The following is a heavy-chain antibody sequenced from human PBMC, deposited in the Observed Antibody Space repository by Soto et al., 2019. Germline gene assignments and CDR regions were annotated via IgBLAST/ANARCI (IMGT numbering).Heavy chain of an antibody. J-gene: IGHJ6*02. CDR2: TYQSGSA. V-gene: IGHV4-30-2*06. CDR1: GGSVSSGGYS. Sequence: SENQSLTCTFSGGSVSSGGYSFAWIRQSPGKGLEWIGYTYQSGSAYYNPSLKSRVTISVDRSKNQFSLNLTSVTAADTAVYYCARDYYGMDVWGQGTTVTVSS. CDR3: ARDYYGMDV.